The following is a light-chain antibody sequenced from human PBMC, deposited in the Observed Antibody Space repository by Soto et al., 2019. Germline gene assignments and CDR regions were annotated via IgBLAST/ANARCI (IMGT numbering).Light chain of an antibody. J-gene: IGKJ2*01. Sequence: ENVLTQSPGTLSLSPGERATLSCRASQSVSSNFLAWYQQKPGQAPRLLIYGASTKAAGVPDRFSGSGSGTDFTLTITELEPEDFAVYYCQQYGRSPLLYTFGHGTKL. V-gene: IGKV3-20*01. CDR1: QSVSSNF. CDR2: GAS. CDR3: QQYGRSPLLYT.